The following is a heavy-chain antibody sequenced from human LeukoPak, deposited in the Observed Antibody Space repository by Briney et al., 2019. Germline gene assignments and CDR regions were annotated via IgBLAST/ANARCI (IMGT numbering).Heavy chain of an antibody. CDR2: VTPMSATP. D-gene: IGHD3-10*01. J-gene: IGHJ3*02. CDR1: AGTFSRYA. CDR3: AGDPPGTPVGFDI. V-gene: IGHV1-69*06. Sequence: SVKVSCKTSAGTFSRYAISWVRQAPGQGLEWMGRVTPMSATPSQTQWIQGRVTITADISTNTVYLDLSSLRSEDTALYFCAGDPPGTPVGFDIWGQGTMVTVSS.